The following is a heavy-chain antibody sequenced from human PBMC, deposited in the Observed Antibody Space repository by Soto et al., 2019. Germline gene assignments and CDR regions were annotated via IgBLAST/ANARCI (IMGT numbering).Heavy chain of an antibody. J-gene: IGHJ6*02. Sequence: PSETLSLTCTVSGGSIRSSSYYWVLIRQPPGKRLEWIGSIYYSGSTYYNPSLKSRVTISVDTSKNQFSLKLSSVTAADTAVYYCAREVGLYYYYYYGMDVWGQGTTVTVSS. V-gene: IGHV4-39*02. CDR3: AREVGLYYYYYYGMDV. D-gene: IGHD2-2*03. CDR2: IYYSGST. CDR1: GGSIRSSSYY.